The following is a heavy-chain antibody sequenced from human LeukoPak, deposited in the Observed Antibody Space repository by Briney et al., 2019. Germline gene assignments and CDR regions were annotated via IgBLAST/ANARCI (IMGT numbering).Heavy chain of an antibody. CDR2: INPNSGGT. CDR3: ILTSDNYYYGMDV. V-gene: IGHV1-2*02. D-gene: IGHD2-8*01. Sequence: ASVKVSCKASGYTFTGYYMHWVRQAPGQGLEWMGWINPNSGGTNYAQKFQGRVTMTRDTSISTACMELSRLRSDDTAVYYCILTSDNYYYGMDVWGQGTTVTVSS. J-gene: IGHJ6*02. CDR1: GYTFTGYY.